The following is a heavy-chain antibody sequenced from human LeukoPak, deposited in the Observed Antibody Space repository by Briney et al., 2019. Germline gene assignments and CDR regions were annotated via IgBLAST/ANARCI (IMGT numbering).Heavy chain of an antibody. V-gene: IGHV3-30*03. Sequence: PGGSLRLSCAASGFTFSSYGMHWVRQAPGKGLEWVAVISYDGSNKYYADSVKGRFTISRDNSKNTLYLQMNGLRDEDTAVYYCTRGSFGVFDYWGQGILVTVSS. CDR1: GFTFSSYG. D-gene: IGHD3-10*01. CDR2: ISYDGSNK. J-gene: IGHJ4*02. CDR3: TRGSFGVFDY.